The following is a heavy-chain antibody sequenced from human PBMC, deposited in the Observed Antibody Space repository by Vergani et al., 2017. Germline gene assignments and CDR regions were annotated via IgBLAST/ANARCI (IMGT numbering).Heavy chain of an antibody. CDR3: AKAGSVTSGSLQYNFYMDV. Sequence: QVQLVESGGGVVQPGRSLRVSCAGSGFTFTNYGMHWVRQAPGKGLEWVAVISYDGTQKYYADSVKGRFTISRDNSKNTLDLQMNSLRTQDTAVYYCAKAGSVTSGSLQYNFYMDVWGKGTTVTVS. CDR2: ISYDGTQK. D-gene: IGHD3-10*01. J-gene: IGHJ6*03. V-gene: IGHV3-30*18. CDR1: GFTFTNYG.